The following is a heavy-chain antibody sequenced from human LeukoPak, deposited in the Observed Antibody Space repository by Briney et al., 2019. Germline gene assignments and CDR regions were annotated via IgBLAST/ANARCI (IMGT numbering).Heavy chain of an antibody. CDR3: AKDASPIAASTTGAFDF. CDR2: ISYDGRNT. Sequence: GGSLRLSCAASGFTFSGSAMHWVRQAPGKGLEWVAVISYDGRNTYYAGSVQGRFNISRDNAKNTLHVQMNSLRPEDTAVFYCAKDASPIAASTTGAFDFWGQGAMVTVSS. D-gene: IGHD6-6*01. J-gene: IGHJ3*01. CDR1: GFTFSGSA. V-gene: IGHV3-30*04.